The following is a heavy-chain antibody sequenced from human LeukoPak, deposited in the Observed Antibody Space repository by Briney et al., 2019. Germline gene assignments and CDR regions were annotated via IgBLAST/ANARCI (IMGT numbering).Heavy chain of an antibody. CDR2: IITIFGTA. CDR3: ARDYYGSGAIDY. CDR1: GYTVTSYA. D-gene: IGHD3-10*01. Sequence: ASVKVSCKASGYTVTSYAISWVRQAPGQGLEGMGRIITIFGTANYAQKFQGRVTITTDESTSTAYMELSSLRSEDTAVYYCARDYYGSGAIDYWGQGALDSVPS. V-gene: IGHV1-69*05. J-gene: IGHJ4*02.